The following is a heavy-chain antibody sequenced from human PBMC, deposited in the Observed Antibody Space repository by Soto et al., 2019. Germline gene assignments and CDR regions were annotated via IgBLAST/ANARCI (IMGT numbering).Heavy chain of an antibody. Sequence: QVQLQESGPGLVKPSGTLSLTCTVSGDSISNYYWSWLRQPPGEGLEWIAYIHYSGSTKYNPSLESRVTISLDTSKNHFSLNLNSVTAADTAVYYCAATVGDGYMSKWGQGTLVTVSS. V-gene: IGHV4-59*01. D-gene: IGHD3-10*01. CDR2: IHYSGST. CDR3: AATVGDGYMSK. CDR1: GDSISNYY. J-gene: IGHJ4*02.